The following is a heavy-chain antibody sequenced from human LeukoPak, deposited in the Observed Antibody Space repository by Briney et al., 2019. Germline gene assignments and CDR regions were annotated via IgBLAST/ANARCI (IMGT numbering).Heavy chain of an antibody. J-gene: IGHJ6*02. D-gene: IGHD5-12*01. CDR2: ISSSGRTI. CDR3: ARGMDIVATFGWGNSDYYGMDV. Sequence: GGALRLSCAASVFTFSRYQMNWVREATGKGVEGVSHISSSGRTIYYVDSVKGRFTISRENANNSLYLQMNSLRAEDTAVYYCARGMDIVATFGWGNSDYYGMDVWGQGTTVTVSS. V-gene: IGHV3-48*03. CDR1: VFTFSRYQ.